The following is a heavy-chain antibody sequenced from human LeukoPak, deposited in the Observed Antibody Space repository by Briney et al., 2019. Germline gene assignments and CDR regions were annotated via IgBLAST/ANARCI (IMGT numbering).Heavy chain of an antibody. Sequence: SETLSLTCAVYGGSFSGYYWSWIRQPPGKGLEWIGEINHSGSTNYNPSLKSRVTISVDTSKNQFSLKLSSVTAADTAVYYCARGKTYDFWSGLTWGQGTLVTVSS. V-gene: IGHV4-34*01. D-gene: IGHD3-3*01. J-gene: IGHJ5*02. CDR3: ARGKTYDFWSGLT. CDR2: INHSGST. CDR1: GGSFSGYY.